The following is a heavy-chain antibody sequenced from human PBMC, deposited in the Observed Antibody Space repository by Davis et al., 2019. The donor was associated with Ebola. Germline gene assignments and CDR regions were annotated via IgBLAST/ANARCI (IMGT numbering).Heavy chain of an antibody. J-gene: IGHJ6*04. V-gene: IGHV3-33*01. D-gene: IGHD6-19*01. Sequence: GESLKISCAASGFTFSSYGMHWVRQAPGKGLEWVAVIWYDGSNKYYADSVKGRFTISRDNSKNTLYLQMNSLRAEDTAVYYCARDGWNGAVAGYYYYYGMDVWGKGTTVTVSS. CDR2: IWYDGSNK. CDR3: ARDGWNGAVAGYYYYYGMDV. CDR1: GFTFSSYG.